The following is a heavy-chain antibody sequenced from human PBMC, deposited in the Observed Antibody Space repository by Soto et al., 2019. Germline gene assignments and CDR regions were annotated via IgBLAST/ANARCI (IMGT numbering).Heavy chain of an antibody. CDR2: IYHSGST. CDR1: GGSISSYY. Sequence: PSETLSLTCTVSGGSISSYYWSWIRQPPGKGLEWIGYIYHSGSTNYNPSLKSRVTISVDTSKNQFSLKLTSVTAVDTAVYYCARVGYYDSSGYYYFEDWGQGTLVTVSS. V-gene: IGHV4-59*01. CDR3: ARVGYYDSSGYYYFED. D-gene: IGHD3-22*01. J-gene: IGHJ4*02.